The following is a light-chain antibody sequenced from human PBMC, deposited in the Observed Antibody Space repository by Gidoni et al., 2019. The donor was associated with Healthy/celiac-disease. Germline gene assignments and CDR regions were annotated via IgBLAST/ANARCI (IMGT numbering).Light chain of an antibody. Sequence: DIQMTQSPSTLSASVGDRVTITCRASQSISSWLAWYQQKPGKAPKLLIYKTTSLESGVPSRCSGSGPGTEFTLTISDLQPDDVATYYCQRYKSYWTFGQGTKVEIK. CDR1: QSISSW. V-gene: IGKV1-5*03. CDR3: QRYKSYWT. CDR2: KTT. J-gene: IGKJ1*01.